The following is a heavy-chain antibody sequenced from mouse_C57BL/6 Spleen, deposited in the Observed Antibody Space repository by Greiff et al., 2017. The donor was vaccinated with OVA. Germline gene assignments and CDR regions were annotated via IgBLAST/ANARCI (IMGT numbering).Heavy chain of an antibody. D-gene: IGHD1-3*01. CDR3: ATITGNFGD. CDR1: GFSLTSYG. V-gene: IGHV2-2*01. Sequence: VQLQESGPGLVQPSPSLSITCTASGFSLTSYGVHWVRQSPGKGLEWLGVIWSGGSTDYNAAFITRLSISKDNSKSQVFFKMNSLQADDTAIYYCATITGNFGDWGQGTTLTVSS. CDR2: IWSGGST. J-gene: IGHJ2*01.